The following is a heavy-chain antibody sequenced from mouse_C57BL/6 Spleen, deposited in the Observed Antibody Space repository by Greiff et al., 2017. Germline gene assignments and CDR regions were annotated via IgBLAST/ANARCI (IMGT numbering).Heavy chain of an antibody. D-gene: IGHD1-1*01. J-gene: IGHJ4*01. CDR1: GYTFTDYA. CDR2: ISTYYGDA. CDR3: ARSYYYGSFSDYYAMDY. V-gene: IGHV1-67*01. Sequence: QVQLKQSGPELVRPGVSVKISCKGSGYTFTDYAMHWVKQSHAKSLEWIGVISTYYGDASYNQTFKDKATMTVDKSSSTAYMELARLTSEDSAVYYCARSYYYGSFSDYYAMDYWGQGTSVTVSS.